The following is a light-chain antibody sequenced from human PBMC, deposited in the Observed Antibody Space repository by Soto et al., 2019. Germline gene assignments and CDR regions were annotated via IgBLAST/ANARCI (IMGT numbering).Light chain of an antibody. V-gene: IGLV2-14*01. Sequence: QSVLTQPASVSGSPGQSFTISCTGTSSDVGDNNYVSWYQQHPGKAPKLMIYDVTHRPSGISNRFSGSKSGNTASLTISGLQAEDEADYYCSSYTSSSTLYVFGTGTKLTVL. CDR2: DVT. J-gene: IGLJ1*01. CDR3: SSYTSSSTLYV. CDR1: SSDVGDNNY.